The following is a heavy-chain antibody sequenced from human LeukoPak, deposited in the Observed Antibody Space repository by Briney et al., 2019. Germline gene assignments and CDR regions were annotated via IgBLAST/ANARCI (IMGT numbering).Heavy chain of an antibody. D-gene: IGHD1-20*01. J-gene: IGHJ4*02. Sequence: GGSLRLSCAASGFTFSSYSMNWVRQAPGKGLEWVSYISSSSSTIYYADSVKGRFTISRDNAKNSLYLQMNSLRAEDTALYYCARVSKGITGTGPFDYWGQGTLVTVSS. CDR3: ARVSKGITGTGPFDY. CDR2: ISSSSSTI. V-gene: IGHV3-48*04. CDR1: GFTFSSYS.